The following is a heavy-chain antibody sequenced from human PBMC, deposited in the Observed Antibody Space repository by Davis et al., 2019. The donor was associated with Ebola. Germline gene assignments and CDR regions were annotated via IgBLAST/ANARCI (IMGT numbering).Heavy chain of an antibody. CDR1: GGSFSGYY. CDR3: ARGGRRYCSGGSCYRIHYVNWFDP. D-gene: IGHD2-15*01. CDR2: INHSGST. J-gene: IGHJ5*02. Sequence: SETLSLTCTVYGGSFSGYYWSWIRQPPGKGLEWIGEINHSGSTNYNPSLKSRVTISVDTSKNQFSLKLSSVTAADTAVYYCARGGRRYCSGGSCYRIHYVNWFDPWGQGTLVTVSS. V-gene: IGHV4-34*01.